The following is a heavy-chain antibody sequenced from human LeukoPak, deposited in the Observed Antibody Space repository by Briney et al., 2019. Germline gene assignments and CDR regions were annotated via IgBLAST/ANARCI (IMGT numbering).Heavy chain of an antibody. Sequence: GGSLRLSCAASGFTFSSYWMSWVRQAPGKGLEWVANIKQDGSEKYYVDSVKGRFTISRDNAKNSLYLQMNSLRAEDTAVYHCASLYYYYDSSGYYAYYFDYWGQGTLVTVSS. D-gene: IGHD3-22*01. V-gene: IGHV3-7*01. CDR2: IKQDGSEK. CDR1: GFTFSSYW. J-gene: IGHJ4*02. CDR3: ASLYYYYDSSGYYAYYFDY.